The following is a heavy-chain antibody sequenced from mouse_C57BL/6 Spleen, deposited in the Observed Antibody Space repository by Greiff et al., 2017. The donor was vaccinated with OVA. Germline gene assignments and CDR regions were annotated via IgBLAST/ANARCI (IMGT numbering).Heavy chain of an antibody. Sequence: QVQLKESGAELARPGASVKLSCKASGYTFTSYGISWVKQRTGQGLEWIGEIYPRSGNTYYNEKFKGKATLTADKSSSTAYMELRSLTSEDSAVYFCARGITTVVATPYWYFDVWGTGTTVTVSS. CDR2: IYPRSGNT. D-gene: IGHD1-1*01. CDR1: GYTFTSYG. V-gene: IGHV1-81*01. CDR3: ARGITTVVATPYWYFDV. J-gene: IGHJ1*03.